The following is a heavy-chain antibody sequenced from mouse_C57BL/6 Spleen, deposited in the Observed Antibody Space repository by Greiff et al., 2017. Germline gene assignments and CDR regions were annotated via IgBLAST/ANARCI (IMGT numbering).Heavy chain of an antibody. J-gene: IGHJ4*01. Sequence: VQLKQSGPELVKPGASVKMSCKASGYTFTDYNMHWVKQSHGKSLEWIGYINPNNGGTSYNQKFKGKATLTVNKSSSTAYMELRSLTSEDSAVYYCVYDGYPHYAMDYWGQGTSVTVSS. D-gene: IGHD2-3*01. V-gene: IGHV1-22*01. CDR3: VYDGYPHYAMDY. CDR1: GYTFTDYN. CDR2: INPNNGGT.